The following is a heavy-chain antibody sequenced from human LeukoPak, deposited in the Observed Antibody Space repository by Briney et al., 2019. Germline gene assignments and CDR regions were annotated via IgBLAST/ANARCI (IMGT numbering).Heavy chain of an antibody. Sequence: GGSLGLSCAASGFTVSSNYMSWVRQAPGKGLEWVSVIYSGGSTYYADSVKGRFTISRDNSKNTLYPQMNSLRAEDTAVYYCARGEGVWYFDYWGQGTLVTVSS. CDR2: IYSGGST. CDR1: GFTVSSNY. D-gene: IGHD3-16*01. J-gene: IGHJ4*02. V-gene: IGHV3-66*01. CDR3: ARGEGVWYFDY.